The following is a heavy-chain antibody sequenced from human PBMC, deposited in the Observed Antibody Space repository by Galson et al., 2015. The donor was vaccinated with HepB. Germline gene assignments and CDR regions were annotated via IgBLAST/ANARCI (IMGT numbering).Heavy chain of an antibody. V-gene: IGHV3-30*04. Sequence: SLRLSCAASGFTFSSYAMHWVRQAPGKGLEWVAVISYDGSNKYYADSVKGRFTISRDNSKNTLYLQMNSLRAEDTAVYYCARSRPTVTEFDYWGQGTLVTVSS. CDR1: GFTFSSYA. CDR3: ARSRPTVTEFDY. J-gene: IGHJ4*02. D-gene: IGHD4-17*01. CDR2: ISYDGSNK.